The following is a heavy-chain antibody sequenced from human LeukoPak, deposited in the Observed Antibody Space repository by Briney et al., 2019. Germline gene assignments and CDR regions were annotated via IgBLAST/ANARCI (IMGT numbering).Heavy chain of an antibody. D-gene: IGHD4-11*01. J-gene: IGHJ4*02. CDR3: ARREATVTALLDY. Sequence: SETLSLTCTVSGGSISSYYWSWIRQPPGKGLEWIGEINHSGSTNYNPSLKSRVTISVDTSKNQFSLKLSSVTAADTAVYYCARREATVTALLDYWGQGTLVTVSS. CDR2: INHSGST. CDR1: GGSISSYY. V-gene: IGHV4-34*01.